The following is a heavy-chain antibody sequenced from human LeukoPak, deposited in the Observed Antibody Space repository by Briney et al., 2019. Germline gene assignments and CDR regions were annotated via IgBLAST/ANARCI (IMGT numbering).Heavy chain of an antibody. CDR1: GSTFSSYS. V-gene: IGHV3-21*01. Sequence: GSLRLSCTASGSTFSSYSMNWVRQAPGKGLEWVSSISSSSSYIYYADSVKGRFTISRDNAKNSLYLQMSSLRAEDTAVYYCARDFYSSSWYWFDPWGQGTLVTVSS. D-gene: IGHD6-13*01. CDR2: ISSSSSYI. J-gene: IGHJ5*02. CDR3: ARDFYSSSWYWFDP.